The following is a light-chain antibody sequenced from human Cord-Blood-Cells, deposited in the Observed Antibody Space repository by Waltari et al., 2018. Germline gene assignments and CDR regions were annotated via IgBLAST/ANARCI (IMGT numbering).Light chain of an antibody. Sequence: DIVMTQSPLSLPVTPGEPASISCRSSQSLLHSNGYNYLDWYLQKPGQSPQLLIYLGSNRASGVPDRFSGSGSGTDFTLKRSRVEAEDVGVYYCMQALQTPPTFGQGTKVEIK. CDR3: MQALQTPPT. CDR2: LGS. V-gene: IGKV2-28*01. J-gene: IGKJ1*01. CDR1: QSLLHSNGYNY.